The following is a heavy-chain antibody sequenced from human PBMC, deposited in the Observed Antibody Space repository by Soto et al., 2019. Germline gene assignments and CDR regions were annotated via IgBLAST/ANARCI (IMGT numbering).Heavy chain of an antibody. CDR1: GFTLSDHY. CDR3: ARRLWAAFDI. J-gene: IGHJ3*02. V-gene: IGHV3-72*01. D-gene: IGHD3-10*01. CDR2: TRSKAYSYTT. Sequence: EVQLVESGGGLVQPGGSLRLSCAAYGFTLSDHYMDWVRQAPGKGLEWVGRTRSKAYSYTTEYAASVKDRFTISRDDSKNSLYLQMNSLKTEDTAVYYCARRLWAAFDIWGQGTMVTVSS.